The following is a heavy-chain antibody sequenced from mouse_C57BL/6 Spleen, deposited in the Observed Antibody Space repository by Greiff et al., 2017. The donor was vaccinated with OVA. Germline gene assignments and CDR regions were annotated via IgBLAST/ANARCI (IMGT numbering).Heavy chain of an antibody. V-gene: IGHV1-64*01. J-gene: IGHJ4*01. CDR1: GYTFTSYW. Sequence: QVQLKQSGAELVKPGASVKLSCKASGYTFTSYWMHWVKQRPGQGLEWIGMIHPNSGSTNYNEKFKSKATLTVDKSSNTAYMQLSSLTSEDSAVYYCARRGYDGAMDYWGQGTSVTVSS. CDR2: IHPNSGST. CDR3: ARRGYDGAMDY. D-gene: IGHD2-2*01.